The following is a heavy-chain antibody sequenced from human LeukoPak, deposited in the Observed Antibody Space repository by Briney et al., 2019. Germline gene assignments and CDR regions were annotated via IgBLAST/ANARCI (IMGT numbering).Heavy chain of an antibody. CDR3: ANQYYYDSSGYYYFDY. Sequence: SVKVSCKASGGTFSSYAISWVRQAPGQGLEWMGRIIPILGIANYAQKFQGRVTITANKSTSTAYMELSSLRSEDTAVYYCANQYYYDSSGYYYFDYWGQGTLVTVSS. J-gene: IGHJ4*02. CDR2: IIPILGIA. CDR1: GGTFSSYA. V-gene: IGHV1-69*04. D-gene: IGHD3-22*01.